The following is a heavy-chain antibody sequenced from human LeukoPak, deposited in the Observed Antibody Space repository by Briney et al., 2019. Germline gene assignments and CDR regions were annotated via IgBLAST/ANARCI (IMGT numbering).Heavy chain of an antibody. D-gene: IGHD3-22*01. CDR2: ISGSGGST. V-gene: IGHV3-23*01. Sequence: GGSLRLSCAASGFTFSRHAMTWVRQAPGKGLEWVSAISGSGGSTYYADSVKGRFTISRDNSKNTLYLQMNSLRAEDTAVYYCAKDWGSSGYYYPPYFDYWGQGTLVTVSS. CDR3: AKDWGSSGYYYPPYFDY. CDR1: GFTFSRHA. J-gene: IGHJ4*02.